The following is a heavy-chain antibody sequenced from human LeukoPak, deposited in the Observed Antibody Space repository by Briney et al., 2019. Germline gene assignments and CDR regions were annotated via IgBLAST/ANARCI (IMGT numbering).Heavy chain of an antibody. V-gene: IGHV4-59*12. CDR3: ARASSPYYYGMDV. CDR2: IYYSGRT. CDR1: GGSISSYD. Sequence: SETLSLTCTVSGGSISSYDWSWIRQPPGKGLEWIGYIYYSGRTVYNPSLKSRVTMSLDTSKNQFSLKLSSVTAADTAAYYCARASSPYYYGMDVWGQGTTVTVSS. J-gene: IGHJ6*02. D-gene: IGHD6-13*01.